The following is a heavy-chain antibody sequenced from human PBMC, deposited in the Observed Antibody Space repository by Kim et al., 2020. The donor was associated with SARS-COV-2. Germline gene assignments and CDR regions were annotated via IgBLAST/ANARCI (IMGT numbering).Heavy chain of an antibody. CDR3: SKDKIGGGSYYDY. D-gene: IGHD1-26*01. V-gene: IGHV3-23*01. J-gene: IGHJ4*02. CDR1: GFTFTNYA. Sequence: GGSLRLSCAASGFTFTNYAMSWVRQAPGEGLEWVSTISGSGGGTYYADSVKGRFTISRDNSKDTLYLQMNSLRAEDTAIYYCSKDKIGGGSYYDYWGQGSLVTVSS. CDR2: ISGSGGGT.